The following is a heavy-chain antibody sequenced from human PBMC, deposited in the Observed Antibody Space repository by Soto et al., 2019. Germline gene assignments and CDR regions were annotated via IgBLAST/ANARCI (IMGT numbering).Heavy chain of an antibody. CDR3: ASTLTGYYFDY. D-gene: IGHD3-9*01. CDR2: IYYSGST. V-gene: IGHV4-59*01. Sequence: SETLSLTCTVSGGSISSYYWSWIRQPPGKGLEWIGYIYYSGSTNYNPSLKSRVTISVDTSKNQFSLKLSSVTAADTAVYYWASTLTGYYFDYWGQGTLVTVSS. J-gene: IGHJ4*02. CDR1: GGSISSYY.